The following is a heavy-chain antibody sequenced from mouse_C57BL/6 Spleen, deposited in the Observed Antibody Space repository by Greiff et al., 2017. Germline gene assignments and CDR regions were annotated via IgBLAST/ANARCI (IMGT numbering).Heavy chain of an antibody. CDR1: GYTFTDYY. D-gene: IGHD2-4*01. V-gene: IGHV1-76*01. CDR2: IYPGSGNT. CDR3: ARWDYDYDAYYYAMDY. Sequence: QVQLKQSGAELVRPGASVKLSCKASGYTFTDYYINWVKQRPGQGLERIARIYPGSGNTYYNEKFKGKATLTAEKSSSTAYMQLSSLTSEDSAVYFGARWDYDYDAYYYAMDYWGQGTSVTVSS. J-gene: IGHJ4*01.